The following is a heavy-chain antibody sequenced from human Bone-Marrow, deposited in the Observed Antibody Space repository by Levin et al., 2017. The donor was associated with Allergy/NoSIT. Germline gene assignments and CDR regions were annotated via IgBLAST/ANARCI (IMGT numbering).Heavy chain of an antibody. CDR3: ARNGAWSFEF. D-gene: IGHD2-8*01. J-gene: IGHJ4*02. V-gene: IGHV3-7*02. CDR2: INRDGGDG. CDR1: GFTFSGYW. Sequence: TGGSLRLSCASSGFTFSGYWMAWVRQAPGKGLEWVANINRDGGDGYYVDSVKGRFTISRDNARNSLDLRMNSLRVEDTAVYYCARNGAWSFEFWGQGTLVTVSS.